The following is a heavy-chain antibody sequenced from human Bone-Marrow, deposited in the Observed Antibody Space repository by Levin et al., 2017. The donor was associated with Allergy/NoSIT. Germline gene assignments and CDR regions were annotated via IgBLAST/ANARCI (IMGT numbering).Heavy chain of an antibody. CDR1: GFTFSTYS. CDR3: ARAPTLFARPDC. D-gene: IGHD3-3*01. V-gene: IGHV3-21*06. CDR2: ISSGSSYI. J-gene: IGHJ4*02. Sequence: PGESLKISCAASGFTFSTYSMNWVRQSPGKGLEWVSSISSGSSYIYYAVSMKGRFTTSRDNAENSLYLQMNSLTDEDTAIYFCARAPTLFARPDCWGQGTLVIVSS.